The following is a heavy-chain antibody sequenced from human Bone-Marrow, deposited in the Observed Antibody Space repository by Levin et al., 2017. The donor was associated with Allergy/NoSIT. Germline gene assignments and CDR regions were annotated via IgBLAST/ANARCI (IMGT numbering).Heavy chain of an antibody. CDR3: ARAGCSSTSCYYYYYGMDV. D-gene: IGHD2-2*01. Sequence: SQTLSLTCTVSGGSISSYYWSWIRQPPGKGLEWIGYIYYSGSTNYNPSLKSRVTISVDTSKNQFSLKLSSVTAADTAVYYCARAGCSSTSCYYYYYGMDVWGQGTTVTVSS. V-gene: IGHV4-59*01. CDR2: IYYSGST. J-gene: IGHJ6*02. CDR1: GGSISSYY.